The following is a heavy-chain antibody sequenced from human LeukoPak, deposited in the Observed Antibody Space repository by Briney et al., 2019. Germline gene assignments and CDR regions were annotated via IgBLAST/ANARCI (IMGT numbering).Heavy chain of an antibody. CDR1: GGSISSSSYY. J-gene: IGHJ4*02. D-gene: IGHD3-22*01. CDR2: IYTSGST. V-gene: IGHV4-61*05. Sequence: SETLSLTCTVSGGSISSSSYYWGWIRQPPGKGLEWIGRIYTSGSTNYNPSLKSRVTMSVDTSKNQFSLRLSSVTAADTAVYYCARGNYDSSGYYAYWGQGTLVTVSS. CDR3: ARGNYDSSGYYAY.